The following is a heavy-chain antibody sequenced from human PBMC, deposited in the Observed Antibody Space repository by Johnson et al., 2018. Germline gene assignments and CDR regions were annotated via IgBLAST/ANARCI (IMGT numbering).Heavy chain of an antibody. Sequence: VQLVQSGGGLVQPGGSLRLSCAASGFTFDDYAMHWVRQAPGKGLEWVSGISWNSGSIGYADSVKGRFTISRDNAKNSLYMQMNSLRAEDTAVYYCARALRGYRYGTGLDYYGMDVWGQGSTVHVS. J-gene: IGHJ6*02. V-gene: IGHV3-9*01. D-gene: IGHD5-18*01. CDR1: GFTFDDYA. CDR2: ISWNSGSI. CDR3: ARALRGYRYGTGLDYYGMDV.